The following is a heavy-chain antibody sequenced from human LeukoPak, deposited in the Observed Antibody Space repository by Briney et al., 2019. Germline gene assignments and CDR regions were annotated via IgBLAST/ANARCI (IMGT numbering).Heavy chain of an antibody. D-gene: IGHD1-26*01. J-gene: IGHJ4*02. V-gene: IGHV4-59*08. CDR2: SYYSGST. Sequence: SDTVSLTCTVSCGSISPYYWSWLRQPPGKGLGWIGYSYYSGSTNYNPSLNSRVTISVDTSKNQFSLKVSSMTAADAAVYYCARHGGGGESYPRVFDYWGRGNLVTVSS. CDR3: ARHGGGGESYPRVFDY. CDR1: CGSISPYY.